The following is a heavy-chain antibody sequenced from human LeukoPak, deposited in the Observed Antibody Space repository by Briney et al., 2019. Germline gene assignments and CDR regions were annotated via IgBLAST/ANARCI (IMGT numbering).Heavy chain of an antibody. CDR2: ISSSGSTI. J-gene: IGHJ6*04. CDR1: GFTFSSYE. D-gene: IGHD3-10*02. V-gene: IGHV3-48*03. CDR3: AELGITMIGGV. Sequence: PGRSLRLSCPASGFTFSSYEMNWVRQAAGEGLEWDSYISSSGSTIYYADSVKGRFTISRDNAKNSLYLQMNSLRAEDTAVYYCAELGITMIGGVWGKGTTVTISS.